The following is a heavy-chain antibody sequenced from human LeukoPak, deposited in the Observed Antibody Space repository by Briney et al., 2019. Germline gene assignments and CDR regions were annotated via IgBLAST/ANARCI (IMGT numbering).Heavy chain of an antibody. Sequence: PGGSLRLSRAASGFTFSSYAMSWVRQAPGKGLEWVSAISGSGGSTYYADSVKGRFAIPRDNSKNTLYLQMNILRAEHTAVYYCVSKYSRGLYWGQGTLVTVSS. J-gene: IGHJ4*02. CDR3: VSKYSRGLY. CDR1: GFTFSSYA. D-gene: IGHD6-19*01. V-gene: IGHV3-23*01. CDR2: ISGSGGST.